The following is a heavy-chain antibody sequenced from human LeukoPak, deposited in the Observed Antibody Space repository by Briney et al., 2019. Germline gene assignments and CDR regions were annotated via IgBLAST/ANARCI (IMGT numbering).Heavy chain of an antibody. CDR3: ASDSMATITGGQLSDY. Sequence: GGSLRLSCAASGSTFSSYWMSWVRQAPGKGLEWVANIRQDGSEKYYVDSVKGRFTISRDNAKNSLFLQMNSLRAEDTAVYYCASDSMATITGGQLSDYWGQGTLVTVSS. D-gene: IGHD5-24*01. V-gene: IGHV3-7*01. CDR2: IRQDGSEK. J-gene: IGHJ4*02. CDR1: GSTFSSYW.